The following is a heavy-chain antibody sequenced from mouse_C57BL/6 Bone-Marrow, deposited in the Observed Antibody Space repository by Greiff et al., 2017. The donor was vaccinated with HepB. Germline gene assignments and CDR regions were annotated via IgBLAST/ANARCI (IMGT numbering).Heavy chain of an antibody. V-gene: IGHV5-4*01. D-gene: IGHD2-4*01. CDR1: GFTFSSYA. Sequence: DVQLVESGGGLVKPGGSLKLSCAASGFTFSSYAMSWVRQTPEKRLEWVATISDGGSYTYYPDNVKGRFTISRDNAKNNLYLQMSHLKSEDTAMYYCARDEGLRNYFDYWGQGTTLTVSS. J-gene: IGHJ2*01. CDR2: ISDGGSYT. CDR3: ARDEGLRNYFDY.